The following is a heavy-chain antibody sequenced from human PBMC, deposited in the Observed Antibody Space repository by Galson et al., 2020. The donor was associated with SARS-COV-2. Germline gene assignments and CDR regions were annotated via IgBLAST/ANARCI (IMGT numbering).Heavy chain of an antibody. CDR2: IHSTGNT. V-gene: IGHV4-30-4*01. CDR1: GGSISTDDYY. D-gene: IGHD4-17*01. Sequence: SETLSLTCAVSGGSISTDDYYWTWIRQPPGKGLEWIGDIHSTGNTYYNPSLKSRVTTSIDTSKNQFSLKLISVTTADTAVYFCARTSSTGTREYYFGYWGQGTLVTVSS. CDR3: ARTSSTGTREYYFGY. J-gene: IGHJ4*02.